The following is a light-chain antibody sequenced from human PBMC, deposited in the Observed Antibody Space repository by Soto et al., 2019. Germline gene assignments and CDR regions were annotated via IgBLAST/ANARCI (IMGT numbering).Light chain of an antibody. CDR3: QQRSNWPPWT. CDR2: DAS. CDR1: QSVSRY. Sequence: EIVLKPSPATLSFSTGERATLSCRASQSVSRYLAWYQQKPGQAPRLLIYDASNRATGIPARFSCSGSGTDVTITSSSLEPEDFAVYYCQQRSNWPPWTFGQGNKVEIK. V-gene: IGKV3-11*01. J-gene: IGKJ1*01.